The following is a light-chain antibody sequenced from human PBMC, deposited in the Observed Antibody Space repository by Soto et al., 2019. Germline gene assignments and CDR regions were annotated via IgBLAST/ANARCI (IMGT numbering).Light chain of an antibody. CDR3: HQGHNLPLS. CDR2: VTS. J-gene: IGKJ5*01. CDR1: QGLSDS. Sequence: DIQMTQSPSSVSASVGDRVTITCRATQGLSDSLAWYQQKPGKAPKILISVTSRLQSGVPSRFRGSASGTDFTLTIDRLQPEDLATYYCHQGHNLPLSFGQGTRLEIK. V-gene: IGKV1-12*01.